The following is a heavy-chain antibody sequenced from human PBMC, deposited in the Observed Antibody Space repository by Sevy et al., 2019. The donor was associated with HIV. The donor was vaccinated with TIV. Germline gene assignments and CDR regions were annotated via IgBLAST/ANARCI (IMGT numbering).Heavy chain of an antibody. Sequence: SETLSLTCAVYGESFSGYYWNWVRQPPGKGLEWIGEINHTGSTNYNPSLKSPVNISVDTSKNQFSLKLGSVTAADTAVYYCARGRSDSSGYYPRRRAEYFQHWGQGTLVTVSS. D-gene: IGHD3-22*01. V-gene: IGHV4-34*01. CDR3: ARGRSDSSGYYPRRRAEYFQH. CDR2: INHTGST. CDR1: GESFSGYY. J-gene: IGHJ1*01.